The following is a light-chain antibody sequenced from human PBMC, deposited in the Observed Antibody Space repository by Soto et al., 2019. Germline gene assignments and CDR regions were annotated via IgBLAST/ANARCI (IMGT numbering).Light chain of an antibody. CDR2: LNSDGSH. V-gene: IGLV4-69*01. Sequence: QLVLTQSPSASASLGASVKLTCTLSSGHSYYAIAWHQQQPEKGPRYLMKLNSDGSHSKGDGIPDRFSGSSSGAERYLTISRLQSEAEADYYCQTWGTGGVVFGGGTKLTVL. J-gene: IGLJ2*01. CDR1: SGHSYYA. CDR3: QTWGTGGVV.